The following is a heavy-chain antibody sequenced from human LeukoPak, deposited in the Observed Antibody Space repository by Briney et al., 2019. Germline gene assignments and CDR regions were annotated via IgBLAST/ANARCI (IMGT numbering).Heavy chain of an antibody. D-gene: IGHD6-13*01. CDR3: ARDHVAPGIYFDY. V-gene: IGHV3-7*01. J-gene: IGHJ4*02. Sequence: VQPGGSLRLFCAASGLTFRSHWMSSVRQAPGKRLEWVANINQDGSETHYVDSVKGRFTISRDNAWNSLYLQMNSLRAEDTAMYYCARDHVAPGIYFDYWGQGTLVTVSS. CDR1: GLTFRSHW. CDR2: INQDGSET.